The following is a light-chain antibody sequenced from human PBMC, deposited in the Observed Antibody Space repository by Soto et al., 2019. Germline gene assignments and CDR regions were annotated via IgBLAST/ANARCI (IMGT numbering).Light chain of an antibody. J-gene: IGKJ2*01. V-gene: IGKV4-1*01. CDR2: LAS. CDR1: QSVLYSSNNKNY. Sequence: DIVMTQSPDSLAVSLGERATINCKSSQSVLYSSNNKNYLAWYQQRPGQPPKLPIYLASTRESGVHARFSGSGSGTDFTLTITSLQAEDVAVYYCQQYESTPPTFGQGTRLEIK. CDR3: QQYESTPPT.